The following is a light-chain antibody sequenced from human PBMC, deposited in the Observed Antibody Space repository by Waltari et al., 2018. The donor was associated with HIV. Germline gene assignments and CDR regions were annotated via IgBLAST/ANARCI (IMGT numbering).Light chain of an antibody. CDR1: ALTKTF. V-gene: IGLV3-25*03. CDR2: KDI. J-gene: IGLJ3*02. Sequence: SYNLTQTPSVSVSPGQTARLNCPRAALTKTFSSWYRQKPGPAPVLLTYKDIATPSGIPERISGSRSGTGVTLTISGVQAEDEADYYCQSTDHDGTWVFGGGTKLTVL. CDR3: QSTDHDGTWV.